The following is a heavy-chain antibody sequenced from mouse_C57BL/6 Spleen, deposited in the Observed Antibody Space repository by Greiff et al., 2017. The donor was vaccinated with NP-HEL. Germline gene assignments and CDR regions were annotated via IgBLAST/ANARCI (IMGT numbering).Heavy chain of an antibody. V-gene: IGHV5-6*01. CDR1: GFTFSSYG. D-gene: IGHD2-3*01. CDR2: ISSGGSYT. CDR3: ARLDGYLDY. J-gene: IGHJ2*01. Sequence: EVQVVESGGDLVKPGGSLKLSCAASGFTFSSYGMSWVRQTPDKRLEWVATISSGGSYTYYPDSVKGRFTISRDNAKNTLYLQMSSLKSEDTAMYYCARLDGYLDYWGQGTTLTVSS.